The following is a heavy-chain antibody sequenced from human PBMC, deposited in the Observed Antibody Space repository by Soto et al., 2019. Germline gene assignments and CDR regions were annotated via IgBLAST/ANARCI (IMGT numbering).Heavy chain of an antibody. J-gene: IGHJ4*02. D-gene: IGHD2-15*01. V-gene: IGHV4-31*03. CDR2: IYYSGST. CDR3: ARAGPVDILGGRGEEDGGVAATTRFDY. CDR1: GGSISSGGYY. Sequence: QVQLQESGPGLVKPSQTLSLTCTVSGGSISSGGYYWSWIRQHPGKGLEWIGYIYYSGSTYYNPYFMCRFTMSVGTSNTLFSLKLSSVTAADTDVYYCARAGPVDILGGRGEEDGGVAATTRFDYWGQGTLVTVSS.